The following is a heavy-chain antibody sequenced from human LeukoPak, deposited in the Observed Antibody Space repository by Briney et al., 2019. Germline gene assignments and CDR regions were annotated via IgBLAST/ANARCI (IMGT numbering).Heavy chain of an antibody. CDR1: GGSFSGYY. CDR3: ARYHVGAKAFDY. V-gene: IGHV4-34*01. J-gene: IGHJ4*02. Sequence: SETLSLTCAVYGGSFSGYYWSWIRQPPGKGLEWIGEINHSGSTNYNPSLKSRVTISVDTSKNQFSLKLSSVTAADTAVYYCARYHVGAKAFDYWGQGTLVTVSS. CDR2: INHSGST. D-gene: IGHD1-26*01.